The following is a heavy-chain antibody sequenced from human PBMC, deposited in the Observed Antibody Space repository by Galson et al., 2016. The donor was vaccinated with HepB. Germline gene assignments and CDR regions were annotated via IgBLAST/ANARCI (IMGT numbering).Heavy chain of an antibody. V-gene: IGHV3-23*01. CDR2: ISGSGGST. CDR1: GFTFSSYA. D-gene: IGHD3-3*01. CDR3: AKDIPVSRFLGRPPRGGFDI. Sequence: SLRLSCAASGFTFSSYAMHRVSGISGSGGSTYYADSVKGRFTISRDNSKNTLYLQMNSLRAEDTAVYYCAKDIPVSRFLGRPPRGGFDIWGQGTMVTVSS. J-gene: IGHJ3*02.